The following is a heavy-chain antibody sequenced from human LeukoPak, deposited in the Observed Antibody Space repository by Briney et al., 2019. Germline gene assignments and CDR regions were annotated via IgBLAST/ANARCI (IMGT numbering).Heavy chain of an antibody. J-gene: IGHJ3*02. V-gene: IGHV2-70*11. CDR1: GFSLSASGMC. CDR3: ARGRHARDI. CDR2: IDWDDDK. Sequence: SGPALVKPTQTLTLTCTFSGFSLSASGMCVSWIRQPPGKALEWLARIDWDDDKYYTTSLKTRLTISKDTSKNQVVLTMTNMDPVDTATHYCARGRHARDIWGQGTMVTVSS.